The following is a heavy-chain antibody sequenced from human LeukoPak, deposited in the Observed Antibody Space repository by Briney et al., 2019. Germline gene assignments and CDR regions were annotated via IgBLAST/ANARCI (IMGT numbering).Heavy chain of an antibody. CDR2: IGTAGDT. Sequence: GGSLRLSCAASGFTFSDYDMHWVRQATGKGLEWVSAIGTAGDTCYTGSVKGRFTISRENAKNSLYLQMNSLRAGDTAVYYCARVAKERVGGVYYFDCWGQGTLVTVSS. CDR1: GFTFSDYD. J-gene: IGHJ4*02. V-gene: IGHV3-13*01. CDR3: ARVAKERVGGVYYFDC. D-gene: IGHD1-1*01.